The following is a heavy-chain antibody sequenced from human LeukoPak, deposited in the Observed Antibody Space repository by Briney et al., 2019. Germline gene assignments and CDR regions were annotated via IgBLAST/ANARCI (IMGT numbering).Heavy chain of an antibody. J-gene: IGHJ5*02. D-gene: IGHD2-15*01. CDR3: ARGVVVQNRHGSGKENWFDP. CDR1: GGPFSGYY. Sequence: SETLSLTCAVYGGPFSGYYWSWIRQPPGKGLEWIGEINHSGSTNYNPSLKSRVTISVDTSKNQFSLKLSSVTAADTAVYYCARGVVVQNRHGSGKENWFDPWGQGTLVTVSS. CDR2: INHSGST. V-gene: IGHV4-34*01.